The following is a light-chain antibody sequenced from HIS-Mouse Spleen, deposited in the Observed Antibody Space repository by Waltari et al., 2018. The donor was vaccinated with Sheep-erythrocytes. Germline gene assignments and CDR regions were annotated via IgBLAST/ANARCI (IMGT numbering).Light chain of an antibody. Sequence: QSALTQPPSASGSPGQSVTISCTGTSSDVGGYNYVSWYQQHPGKAPKPMIYEVSKRPSGVPDRFSGSKSGNTASLTVSGLQAEDEAYYYCSSYAGSNNWVFGGGTKLTVL. J-gene: IGLJ3*02. CDR1: SSDVGGYNY. CDR2: EVS. CDR3: SSYAGSNNWV. V-gene: IGLV2-8*01.